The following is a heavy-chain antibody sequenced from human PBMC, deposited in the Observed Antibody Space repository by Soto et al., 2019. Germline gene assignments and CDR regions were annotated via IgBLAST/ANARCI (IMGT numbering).Heavy chain of an antibody. CDR3: ARWNYYDSSGYYRSVDY. D-gene: IGHD3-22*01. CDR1: GGSISSGGYY. CDR2: IYYSGST. Sequence: KPWETLSLTCTVSGGSISSGGYYWSWIRQHPGKGLEWIGYIYYSGSTYYNPSLKSRVTISVDTSKNQFSLKLSSVTAADTAVYYCARWNYYDSSGYYRSVDYWGQGTLVTVSS. J-gene: IGHJ4*02. V-gene: IGHV4-31*03.